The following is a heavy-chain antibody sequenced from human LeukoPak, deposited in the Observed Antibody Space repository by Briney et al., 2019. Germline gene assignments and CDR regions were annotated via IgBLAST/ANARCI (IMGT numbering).Heavy chain of an antibody. J-gene: IGHJ3*02. CDR3: SRVPGFTRDGFDI. CDR1: GFTFSNAW. D-gene: IGHD1-14*01. CDR2: IKTKTDGGTT. V-gene: IGHV3-15*01. Sequence: GSLRLSCAASGFTFSNAWMSWVRQAPGKGLEWVGRIKTKTDGGTTDYAAPVKGRFTISRDDSKNTLYLLMNSLKTEDTAVYYCSRVPGFTRDGFDIWGQGTMVTVSS.